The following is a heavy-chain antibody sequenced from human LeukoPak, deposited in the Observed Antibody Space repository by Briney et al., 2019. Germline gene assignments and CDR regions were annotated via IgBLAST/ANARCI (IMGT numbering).Heavy chain of an antibody. J-gene: IGHJ4*02. CDR3: ARGGNYYDTSGYYPDY. V-gene: IGHV1-2*02. Sequence: ASVKVSCKASGYTFSGYYIHWVRQAPGQGLEWMGWNNANSGGTKYAQNFQLGVTLTRDTSIATAYMELSSLRSDDTAVYYCARGGNYYDTSGYYPDYWGQGTLVTVSS. D-gene: IGHD3-22*01. CDR2: NNANSGGT. CDR1: GYTFSGYY.